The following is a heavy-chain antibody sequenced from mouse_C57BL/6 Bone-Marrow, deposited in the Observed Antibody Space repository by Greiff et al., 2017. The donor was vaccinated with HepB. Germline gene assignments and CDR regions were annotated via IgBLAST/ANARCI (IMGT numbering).Heavy chain of an antibody. J-gene: IGHJ2*01. CDR3: ARSGVVPYFDY. D-gene: IGHD1-1*01. CDR2: INPGSGGT. V-gene: IGHV1-54*01. CDR1: GYAFTNYL. Sequence: VQLQQSGAELVRPGTSVKVSCKASGYAFTNYLIEWVKQRPGQGLEWIGVINPGSGGTNYNEKFKGKATLTADKSSSTAYMQLSSLTSEDSAVYFCARSGVVPYFDYWGQGTTLTVSS.